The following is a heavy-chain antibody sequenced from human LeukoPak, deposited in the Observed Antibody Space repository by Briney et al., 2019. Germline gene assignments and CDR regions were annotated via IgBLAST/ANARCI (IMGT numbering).Heavy chain of an antibody. Sequence: ASVKVSCKASGYTFTSYGISWVRQAPGQGLEWMGWISAYNGNTNYAQKLQGRVTMTTDTSTSTAYMELRSLRSDDTAVYYCARDQTPRYYYYYYGMDVWGQGTTVTVSS. CDR3: ARDQTPRYYYYYYGMDV. V-gene: IGHV1-18*01. J-gene: IGHJ6*02. CDR1: GYTFTSYG. CDR2: ISAYNGNT.